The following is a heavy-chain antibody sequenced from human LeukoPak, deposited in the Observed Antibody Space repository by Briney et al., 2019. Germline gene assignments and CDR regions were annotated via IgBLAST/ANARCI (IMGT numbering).Heavy chain of an antibody. CDR2: IIPIFGTA. D-gene: IGHD2-2*01. J-gene: IGHJ5*02. Sequence: WASVKVSCKASGGTFSSYAISWVRQAPGQGLEWMGGIIPIFGTANYAQKFQGRVTITADESTSTAYMELSSLRSEDTAVYYCARAAYDQLLSYNWFDPWGQGTLVTVSS. CDR1: GGTFSSYA. CDR3: ARAAYDQLLSYNWFDP. V-gene: IGHV1-69*01.